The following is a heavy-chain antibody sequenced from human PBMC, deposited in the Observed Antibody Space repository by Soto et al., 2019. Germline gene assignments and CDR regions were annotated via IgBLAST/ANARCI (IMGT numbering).Heavy chain of an antibody. V-gene: IGHV1-69*01. CDR1: GGTFSRYA. Sequence: QVQLVQSGAEVKKPGSSVKVSCKASGGTFSRYAFSWVRQAPGQGLEWMGGIVPIYGTRGFAQKLQGRLTIIEDEPTRTAYMALSRLRSEDTAVYYCASYLDYYGSGSHYYYGMGVWGQGTTVTVSS. CDR3: ASYLDYYGSGSHYYYGMGV. D-gene: IGHD3-10*01. CDR2: IVPIYGTR. J-gene: IGHJ6*02.